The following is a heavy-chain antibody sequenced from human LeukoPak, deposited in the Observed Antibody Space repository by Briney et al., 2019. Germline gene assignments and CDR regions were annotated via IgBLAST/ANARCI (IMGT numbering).Heavy chain of an antibody. CDR2: IRYDGSNQ. V-gene: IGHV3-30*02. Sequence: GGSLRLSCAASGFTFSSYGMHWVRQAPGKGLEWVAFIRYDGSNQYYADSVKGRFTISRDNSKNTLYLQMNSLRAEDTAVYYCAKAVLAPRAFDYWGQGTLVTVSS. CDR3: AKAVLAPRAFDY. CDR1: GFTFSSYG. J-gene: IGHJ4*02.